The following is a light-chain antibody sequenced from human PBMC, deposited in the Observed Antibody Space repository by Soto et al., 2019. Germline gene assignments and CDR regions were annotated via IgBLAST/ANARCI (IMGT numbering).Light chain of an antibody. CDR2: GAS. J-gene: IGKJ5*01. Sequence: IGMTQSPATLSVSPGERATLSCRASQAISDNLAWYQQQPGQAPRLLMYGASTRATGIPARFSGSGSGTEFTLTISGLQSEDSAIYFCQQYKSWPITFGQGTRLEIK. CDR1: QAISDN. CDR3: QQYKSWPIT. V-gene: IGKV3-15*01.